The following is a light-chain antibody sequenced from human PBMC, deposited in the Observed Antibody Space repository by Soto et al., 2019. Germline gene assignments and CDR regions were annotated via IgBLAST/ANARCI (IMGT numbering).Light chain of an antibody. V-gene: IGLV1-40*01. CDR2: GNS. CDR3: QSYDSSLSGWGV. CDR1: ISNIGAGYE. J-gene: IGLJ2*01. Sequence: QSVLTQSPSVSGAPGQRVTISCTGSISNIGAGYEVHWYQQLPGTAPKLLIYGNSNRPSGVPDRFSGSKSGTSASLAITGLQAEDEADYYCQSYDSSLSGWGVFGGGTKLTVL.